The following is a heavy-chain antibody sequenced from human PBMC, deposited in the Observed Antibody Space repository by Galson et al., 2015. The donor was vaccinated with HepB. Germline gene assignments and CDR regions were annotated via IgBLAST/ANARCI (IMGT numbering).Heavy chain of an antibody. CDR3: ARDDPLTTVRYKGGLDY. D-gene: IGHD4-11*01. CDR2: FSAYSGDT. CDR1: GFRFGSYG. J-gene: IGHJ4*02. V-gene: IGHV1-18*01. Sequence: SVKVSCKASGFRFGSYGFSWVRQAPGQGLEWLGWFSAYSGDTHYAEKIQDRLIMTTDTSTGTAYMELRSLRFDDTAVYYCARDDPLTTVRYKGGLDYWGQGTVVTVSS.